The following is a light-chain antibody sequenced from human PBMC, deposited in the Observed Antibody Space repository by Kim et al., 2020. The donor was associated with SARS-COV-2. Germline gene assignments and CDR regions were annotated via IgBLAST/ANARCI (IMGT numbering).Light chain of an antibody. CDR3: FSYAGSYTYV. Sequence: GQSSTIAGTGTSSDVGRYNFVSWYQRNPGKAPKLMIYDVTKRPSGVPDRFSGSKSGNTASLTVSGLQAEDEADYYCFSYAGSYTYVFGTGTKVTVL. CDR1: SSDVGRYNF. V-gene: IGLV2-11*01. CDR2: DVT. J-gene: IGLJ1*01.